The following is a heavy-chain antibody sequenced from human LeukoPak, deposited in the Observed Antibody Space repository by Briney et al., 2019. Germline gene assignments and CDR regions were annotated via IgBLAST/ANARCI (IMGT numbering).Heavy chain of an antibody. CDR1: GGSISSSNW. D-gene: IGHD3-16*01. J-gene: IGHJ4*02. CDR3: ARNVGLYYFDY. CDR2: IYHSGST. Sequence: SETLSLTCAVSGGSISSSNWWSWVRQPPGKGLEWIGEIYHSGSTYYNPSLKSRVTISVDTSKNQFSLKLSSVTAADTAVYYCARNVGLYYFDYWGQGTLVTVSS. V-gene: IGHV4-4*02.